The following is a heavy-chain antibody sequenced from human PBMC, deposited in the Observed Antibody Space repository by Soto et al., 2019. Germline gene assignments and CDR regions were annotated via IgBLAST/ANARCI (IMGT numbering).Heavy chain of an antibody. V-gene: IGHV1-69*01. CDR3: ARTFWRPYYFFYAMDV. CDR1: GGTFNNFA. Sequence: QVQLVQSGAEVKKPGSSVKVSCKASGGTFNNFAITWVRQAPGQGLEWMGGIIPFFGTTNYAQNFQGRVTIIADEFTSTAYMELSSLRSEDTAVYYCARTFWRPYYFFYAMDVWGQGTTVFVSS. CDR2: IIPFFGTT. J-gene: IGHJ6*02. D-gene: IGHD3-3*01.